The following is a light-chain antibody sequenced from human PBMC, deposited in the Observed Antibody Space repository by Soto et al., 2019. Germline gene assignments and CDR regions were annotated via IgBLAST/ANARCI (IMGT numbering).Light chain of an antibody. CDR2: DAS. CDR1: QSISSW. J-gene: IGKJ1*01. Sequence: DIQMTQSPSTLSASVGDRVTITCRASQSISSWLAWYQQKPGKAPKLLIYDASSLESGVPSRFIGSGSGTEFTLTISSLQPDDFATYYCQQYNSYSPTTFGQGTKVEIK. CDR3: QQYNSYSPTT. V-gene: IGKV1-5*01.